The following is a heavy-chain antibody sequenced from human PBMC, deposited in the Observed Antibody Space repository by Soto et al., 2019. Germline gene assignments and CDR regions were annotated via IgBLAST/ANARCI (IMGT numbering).Heavy chain of an antibody. D-gene: IGHD1-26*01. CDR2: ISYDGSNK. J-gene: IGHJ4*02. Sequence: QVQLVESGGGVVQPGRSLRLSCAASGFTFSSYGMHWVRQAPGKGLEWVAVISYDGSNKYYADSVKGRFTISRDNSKNTLYLQMNSLRAQDTAVYYCAKDRSYYDGVEYWGQRTLVTVSS. CDR3: AKDRSYYDGVEY. CDR1: GFTFSSYG. V-gene: IGHV3-30*18.